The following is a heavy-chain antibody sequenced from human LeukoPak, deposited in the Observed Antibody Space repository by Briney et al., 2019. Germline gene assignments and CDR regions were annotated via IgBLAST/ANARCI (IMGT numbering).Heavy chain of an antibody. CDR3: ARDDGSGGPFDY. Sequence: GGSLRLSCAASGFSFSSYWMHWVRQAPGKGLVWVSRIISDGSSTSYADSVKGRFTISRDGPKNTLYLQMNSLRAEDTAVYYCARDDGSGGPFDYWGQGTLVTVSS. CDR2: IISDGSST. D-gene: IGHD3-10*01. V-gene: IGHV3-74*01. J-gene: IGHJ4*02. CDR1: GFSFSSYW.